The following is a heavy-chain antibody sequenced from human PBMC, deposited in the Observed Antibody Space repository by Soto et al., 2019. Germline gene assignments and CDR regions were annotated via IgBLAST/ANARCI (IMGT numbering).Heavy chain of an antibody. Sequence: SQTLSLTCAISGDSVSSNSAAWNWIRQSPSRGLEWLGRTYYRAKWYNGYAVSVKSRISITPDTSKNQFSLQLNSVTPEDTAVYQCLRQQHWPDYCGQGTLVAFSS. D-gene: IGHD6-13*01. J-gene: IGHJ4*02. CDR3: LRQQHWPDY. CDR1: GDSVSSNSAA. V-gene: IGHV6-1*01. CDR2: TYYRAKWYN.